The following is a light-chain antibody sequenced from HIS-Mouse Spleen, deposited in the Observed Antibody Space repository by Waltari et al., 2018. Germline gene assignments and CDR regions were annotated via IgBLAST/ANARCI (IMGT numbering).Light chain of an antibody. CDR2: SNN. J-gene: IGLJ2*01. CDR3: AAWDDSLNGVV. Sequence: QSVLTQPPSASGTPGQRVTISCSGSSSTLGSTPVTWYQQLPGTAPKLLIYSNNQRPSGVPDRFSGSKSGTSASLAISGLQSEDEADYYCAAWDDSLNGVVFGGGTKLTVL. CDR1: SSTLGSTP. V-gene: IGLV1-44*01.